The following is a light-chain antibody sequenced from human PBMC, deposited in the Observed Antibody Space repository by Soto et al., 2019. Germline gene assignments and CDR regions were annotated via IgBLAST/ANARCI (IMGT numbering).Light chain of an antibody. CDR3: QQYNNWPPIT. J-gene: IGKJ5*01. V-gene: IGKV3-15*01. CDR1: QSVSSK. CDR2: GAS. Sequence: EIAMTQSPATLSVSPGERATLSCRASQSVSSKLAWYQQKPGQAPRLLIYGASTRATGIPARFSGIGSGTEFTLTISSLQPEDFAVYYCQQYNNWPPITFGQGTRLEIK.